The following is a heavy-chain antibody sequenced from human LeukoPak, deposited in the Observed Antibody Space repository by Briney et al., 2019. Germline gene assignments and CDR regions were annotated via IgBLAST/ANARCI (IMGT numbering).Heavy chain of an antibody. V-gene: IGHV3-30-3*01. J-gene: IGHJ2*01. CDR1: GFTFSSYA. Sequence: PGGSLRLSCAASGFTFSSYAMHWVRQAPGKGLEWVALISYDGSKKYYAASVKGRFTISRDNSKNTLYLQMNSLRAEDTAVYYCARDFIAPSVDWYFDLWGRGTLVTVSS. CDR3: ARDFIAPSVDWYFDL. D-gene: IGHD6-13*01. CDR2: ISYDGSKK.